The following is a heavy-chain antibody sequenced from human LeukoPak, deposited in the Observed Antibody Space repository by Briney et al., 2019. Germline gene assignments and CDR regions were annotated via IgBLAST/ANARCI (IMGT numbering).Heavy chain of an antibody. CDR2: IYYSGST. CDR1: GGPITNYY. Sequence: PSETLSLTCTVSGGPITNYYWSWVRQPPGKGLEWIGYIYYSGSTNYNPSLKSRATISVDTSKSQVSLKLRSVTAADAAVYYCASLGGTYDYWGQGTLVTVSS. D-gene: IGHD1-26*01. J-gene: IGHJ4*02. V-gene: IGHV4-59*08. CDR3: ASLGGTYDY.